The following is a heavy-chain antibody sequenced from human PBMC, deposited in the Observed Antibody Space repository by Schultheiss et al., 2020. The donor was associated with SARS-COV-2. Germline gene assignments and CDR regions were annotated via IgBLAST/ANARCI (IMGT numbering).Heavy chain of an antibody. D-gene: IGHD3-3*01. V-gene: IGHV2-5*02. CDR3: AHSSSEEWYTYNWFDP. Sequence: SGPKLVKPTQTLTLTCTFSGFSLSTSGVGVGWIRQPPGKALEWLALIYWDDDKRYSPSLKSRLTITKDTSKNQVVLTMTNMDPVDTATYYCAHSSSEEWYTYNWFDPWGQGTLVTVSS. CDR1: GFSLSTSGVG. J-gene: IGHJ5*02. CDR2: IYWDDDK.